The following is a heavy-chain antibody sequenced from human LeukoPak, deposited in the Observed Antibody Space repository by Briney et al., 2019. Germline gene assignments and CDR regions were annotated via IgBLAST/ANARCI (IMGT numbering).Heavy chain of an antibody. V-gene: IGHV3-9*01. D-gene: IGHD4-23*01. Sequence: GGSLRLSCAASGFTFDDYAMHWVRQAPGKGLEWVSGISWNRGSIGYADSVKGRFTISRDNAKNSLYLQMNSLRAEDTALYYCARYGGNSGLDYWGQGTLVTVSS. J-gene: IGHJ4*02. CDR2: ISWNRGSI. CDR1: GFTFDDYA. CDR3: ARYGGNSGLDY.